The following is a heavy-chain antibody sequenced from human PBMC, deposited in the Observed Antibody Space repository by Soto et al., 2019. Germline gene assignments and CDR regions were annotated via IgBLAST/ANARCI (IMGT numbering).Heavy chain of an antibody. CDR1: GYTFNNYG. Sequence: QVQLVQSGAEVKKPGASVTVSCKASGYTFNNYGFSWVRQAPGQGLEWMGWISAYNANTNYAQKFQGRVTMTTDTSTSTAYMELRSLTSDDAAVYYCASDYRIFAYTKMTGYWGQGTLVTVSS. CDR3: ASDYRIFAYTKMTGY. CDR2: ISAYNANT. V-gene: IGHV1-18*01. J-gene: IGHJ4*02. D-gene: IGHD3-16*01.